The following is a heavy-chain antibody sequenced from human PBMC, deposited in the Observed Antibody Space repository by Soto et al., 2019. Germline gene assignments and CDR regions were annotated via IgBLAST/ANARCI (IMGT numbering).Heavy chain of an antibody. D-gene: IGHD2-8*02. CDR1: GGALSIDG. V-gene: IGHV1-69*01. CDR2: IIPILTTP. Sequence: SVKVSCKASGGALSIDGGSWVRQAPGQGPELIVGIIPILTTPNYAQKFHGRVTIVADESTTTVYMELSSLKSEDTAVYYCATSVGIAPTGEDGMDVWGQGTSVTGSS. J-gene: IGHJ6*02. CDR3: ATSVGIAPTGEDGMDV.